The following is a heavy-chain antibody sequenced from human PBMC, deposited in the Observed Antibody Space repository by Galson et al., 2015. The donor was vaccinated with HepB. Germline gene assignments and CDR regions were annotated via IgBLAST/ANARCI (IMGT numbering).Heavy chain of an antibody. J-gene: IGHJ4*02. D-gene: IGHD1-26*01. Sequence: SLRLSCAASGFTVNTNYMTWVRQAPGKGLECVSTIYSGGYTHYADSVKGRFTISRDNSKNTLYLQTNSLRAEDTAVYYCAKTRLLQTLDYWGQGTLVTVSS. CDR3: AKTRLLQTLDY. CDR1: GFTVNTNY. V-gene: IGHV3-53*01. CDR2: IYSGGYT.